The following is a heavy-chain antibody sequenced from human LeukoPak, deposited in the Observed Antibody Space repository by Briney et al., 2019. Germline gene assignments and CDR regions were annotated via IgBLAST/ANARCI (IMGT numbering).Heavy chain of an antibody. J-gene: IGHJ3*02. V-gene: IGHV4-4*07. Sequence: PSETLSLTCTVSGGSISSYYWSWIRQPAGKGLEWIGRIYTSGSTNYNPSLKSRVTISVDTSKNQFSLKLSSVTAADTAVYYCARWPMTDCSSTSCSPDAFDIWGQGTMVTVSS. CDR1: GGSISSYY. CDR3: ARWPMTDCSSTSCSPDAFDI. D-gene: IGHD2-2*01. CDR2: IYTSGST.